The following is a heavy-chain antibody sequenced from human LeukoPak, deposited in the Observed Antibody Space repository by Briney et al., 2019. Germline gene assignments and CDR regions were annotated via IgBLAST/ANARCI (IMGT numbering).Heavy chain of an antibody. J-gene: IGHJ4*02. Sequence: PGRSLRLSCAASGFSFSSHWMTWVRQTPGKGLEWVANMKKDGSEKYYVDSVKGRFTISRDNAKDSLYLQMNSLRVEDTAVYYCVREGLRRGGLDSWGQGTLVTVSS. D-gene: IGHD3-10*01. CDR1: GFSFSSHW. V-gene: IGHV3-7*01. CDR3: VREGLRRGGLDS. CDR2: MKKDGSEK.